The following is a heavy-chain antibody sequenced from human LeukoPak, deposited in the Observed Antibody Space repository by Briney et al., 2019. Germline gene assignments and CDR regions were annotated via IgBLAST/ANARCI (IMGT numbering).Heavy chain of an antibody. CDR3: ARDSDSSGHYYMDYFDY. J-gene: IGHJ4*02. CDR2: ISSSSRDI. Sequence: PGGSLRLSCAASGFTFTSYAMNWVRQAPGKGLEWVSSISSSSRDINYADSEKGRFTISRDNAWNSLYLQMNSLRAEDTAVYYCARDSDSSGHYYMDYFDYWGQGALVTVSS. CDR1: GFTFTSYA. V-gene: IGHV3-21*01. D-gene: IGHD3-22*01.